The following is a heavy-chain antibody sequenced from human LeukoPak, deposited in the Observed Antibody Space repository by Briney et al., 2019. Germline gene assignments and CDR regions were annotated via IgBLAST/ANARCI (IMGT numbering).Heavy chain of an antibody. V-gene: IGHV4-39*07. CDR1: GGSISSNTYY. J-gene: IGHJ6*03. CDR2: IYYSGST. CDR3: ARASGWYERGPDYYYYYMDV. D-gene: IGHD6-19*01. Sequence: SETLSLTCTVSGGSISSNTYYWGWIRQPPGKGLEWIGSIYYSGSTYYNPSLKSRVTISVDTSKNQFSLKLSSVTAADTAVYYCARASGWYERGPDYYYYYMDVWGKGTTVTVSS.